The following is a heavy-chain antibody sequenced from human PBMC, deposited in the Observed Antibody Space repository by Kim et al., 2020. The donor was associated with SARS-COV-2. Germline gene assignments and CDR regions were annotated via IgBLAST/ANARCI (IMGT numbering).Heavy chain of an antibody. CDR2: IKQDGSEK. CDR1: GFTFSSYW. D-gene: IGHD3-9*01. Sequence: GGSLRRSCAASGFTFSSYWMSWVRQAPGKGLEWVANIKQDGSEKYYVDSVKGRFTISRDNAKNSLYLQMNSLRAEDTAVYYCARAGGYFDWLSIYYYYYGMDVWGQGTTVTVSS. CDR3: ARAGGYFDWLSIYYYYYGMDV. J-gene: IGHJ6*02. V-gene: IGHV3-7*03.